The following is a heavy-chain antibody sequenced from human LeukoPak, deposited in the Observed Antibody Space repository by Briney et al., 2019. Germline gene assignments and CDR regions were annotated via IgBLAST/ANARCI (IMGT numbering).Heavy chain of an antibody. Sequence: SETLSLTCTVSGGSISSYYWSWIRQPPGKGLEWIGYIYYSGSTNYNPSLKSRVTISVDTSKNQFSLKLSSVTAADTAVYYCAKGGHYYDSSGYYHGGMDVWGQGTTVTVSS. CDR3: AKGGHYYDSSGYYHGGMDV. CDR1: GGSISSYY. J-gene: IGHJ6*02. V-gene: IGHV4-59*12. D-gene: IGHD3-22*01. CDR2: IYYSGST.